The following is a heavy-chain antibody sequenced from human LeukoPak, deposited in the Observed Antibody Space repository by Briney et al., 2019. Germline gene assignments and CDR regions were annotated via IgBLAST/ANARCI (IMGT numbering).Heavy chain of an antibody. Sequence: SVKVSCKASGGTFSSYAISWVRQAPGQGLEWMGRIIPILGIANYAQKFQGRVTITADESTSTAYMELSSLRSEDTAVYYCAREQQLAPLDIWGQGTMVTVSS. CDR3: AREQQLAPLDI. D-gene: IGHD6-13*01. J-gene: IGHJ3*02. CDR1: GGTFSSYA. V-gene: IGHV1-69*04. CDR2: IIPILGIA.